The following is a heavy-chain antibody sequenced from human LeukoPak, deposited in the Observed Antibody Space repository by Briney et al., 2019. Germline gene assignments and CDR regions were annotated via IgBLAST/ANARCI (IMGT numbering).Heavy chain of an antibody. CDR3: VMGAIVATIDY. Sequence: RGSLRLSCAASGLTVSSNYMSWVRQAPGKGLEWVSLIYSGSSTYYADSVKGRFTISRDKSKNTLYLQMSSLRVEDTAVYYCVMGAIVATIDYWGQGTLVTVSS. CDR2: IYSGSST. J-gene: IGHJ4*02. D-gene: IGHD5-12*01. V-gene: IGHV3-66*01. CDR1: GLTVSSNY.